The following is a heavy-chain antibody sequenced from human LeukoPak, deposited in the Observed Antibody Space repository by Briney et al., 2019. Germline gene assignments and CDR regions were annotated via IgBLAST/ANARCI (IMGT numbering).Heavy chain of an antibody. J-gene: IGHJ4*02. CDR3: ARGTSSAGTFTSDY. Sequence: PGGSLRLSCAASGFTFSDHYMDWVRQAPGKGLEWVGRTRNKANSYTTEYAASVKGRFTISRDDSKNSLYLQMNSLKTEDTAVYYCARGTSSAGTFTSDYWGQGTLVTVSS. CDR2: TRNKANSYTT. V-gene: IGHV3-72*01. D-gene: IGHD6-13*01. CDR1: GFTFSDHY.